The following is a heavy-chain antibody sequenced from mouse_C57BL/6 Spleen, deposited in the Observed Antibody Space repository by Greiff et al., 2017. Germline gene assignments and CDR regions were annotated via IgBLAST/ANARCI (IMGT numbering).Heavy chain of an antibody. Sequence: EVQGVESGGGLVKPGGSLKLSCAASGFTFSSYAMSWVRQTPEKRLEWVATISDGGSYTYYPDNVKGRFTISRDNAKNNLYLQMSHLKSKDTAMYYCARDWDYYGSSYDWGQGTTLTVSS. D-gene: IGHD1-1*01. CDR1: GFTFSSYA. CDR3: ARDWDYYGSSYD. CDR2: ISDGGSYT. V-gene: IGHV5-4*01. J-gene: IGHJ2*01.